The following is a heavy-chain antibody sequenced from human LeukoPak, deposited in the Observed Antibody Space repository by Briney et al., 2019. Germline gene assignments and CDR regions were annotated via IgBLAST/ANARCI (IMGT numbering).Heavy chain of an antibody. J-gene: IGHJ4*02. D-gene: IGHD5-24*01. Sequence: PPETLSLTCSVSGGSISSGAYYWSWIRQHPGKGLEWIGYIYYSGTTYYNPSLKSRVTISLDTSKNQFSLNLSSVTAADTAVYYCATGGQRGQDFDSWGQGTLVSVSS. CDR3: ATGGQRGQDFDS. CDR2: IYYSGTT. V-gene: IGHV4-31*03. CDR1: GGSISSGAYY.